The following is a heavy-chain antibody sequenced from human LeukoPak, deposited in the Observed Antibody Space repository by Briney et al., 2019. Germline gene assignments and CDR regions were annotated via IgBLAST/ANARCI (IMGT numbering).Heavy chain of an antibody. CDR2: IYYSGRT. CDR1: GGSISGVDYY. Sequence: PSETLSLTCTVSGGSISGVDYYWSWIRQPPGKGLEWIGYIYYSGRTYYNPSLKSRVIVSVDTSKNQFSLKLRSLSAADTAVYYCARDLELGHRGQGTLVTVSS. CDR3: ARDLELGH. J-gene: IGHJ1*01. V-gene: IGHV4-30-4*01. D-gene: IGHD1-26*01.